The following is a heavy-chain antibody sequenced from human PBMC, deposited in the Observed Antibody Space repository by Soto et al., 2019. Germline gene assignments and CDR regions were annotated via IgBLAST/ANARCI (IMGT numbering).Heavy chain of an antibody. CDR3: ARGAVRYSGSYGLLGY. CDR2: IYSGGST. D-gene: IGHD1-26*01. V-gene: IGHV3-66*01. CDR1: GFTVSSNY. Sequence: EVQLVESGGGLVQPGGSLRLSCAASGFTVSSNYMSWVRQAPGKGLEWVSVIYSGGSTYYADSVKGRFTISRDNSKNTLYLQMNSLRAEDTAVYYCARGAVRYSGSYGLLGYWGQGTLVTVSS. J-gene: IGHJ4*02.